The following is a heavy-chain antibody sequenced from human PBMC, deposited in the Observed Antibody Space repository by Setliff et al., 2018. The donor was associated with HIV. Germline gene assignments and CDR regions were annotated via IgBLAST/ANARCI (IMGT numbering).Heavy chain of an antibody. CDR3: AREIWGQVAHVPYGMDV. J-gene: IGHJ6*02. V-gene: IGHV4-4*07. D-gene: IGHD5-12*01. CDR2: FYTSGST. Sequence: PSETLSLTCTVSGGSISSYYWSWIRQPAGKGLEWIGRFYTSGSTNYNPSLKSRATMSVDTSKNQFSLKVRYVTAADTAIYYCAREIWGQVAHVPYGMDVWGQGTTVTVSS. CDR1: GGSISSYY.